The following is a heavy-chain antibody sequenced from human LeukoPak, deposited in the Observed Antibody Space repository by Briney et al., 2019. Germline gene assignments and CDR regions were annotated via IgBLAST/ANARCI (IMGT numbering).Heavy chain of an antibody. CDR2: INAGNGNT. J-gene: IGHJ5*02. CDR1: GYTFTSYA. D-gene: IGHD1-20*01. Sequence: ASVKVSCKASGYTFTSYAMHWVRQAPGQRLEWMGWINAGNGNTKYSQEFQGRVTITRDASASTAYMELSSLRSEDMAVYYCARGGPSITGTTFWFDPWGQGTLVTVSS. CDR3: ARGGPSITGTTFWFDP. V-gene: IGHV1-3*03.